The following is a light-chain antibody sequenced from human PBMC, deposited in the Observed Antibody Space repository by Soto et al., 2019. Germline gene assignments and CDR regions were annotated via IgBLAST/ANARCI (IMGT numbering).Light chain of an antibody. Sequence: EIVMTQSPATLSVSPGEGATLSCRASQSVSTNLAWYQQKPGQAPSLVIYAASARATGIPARFSGSGSGTEFTLTISSLQSEDFAVYYCHQYAREPFTFGQGTKLEIK. V-gene: IGKV3-15*01. J-gene: IGKJ2*01. CDR2: AAS. CDR1: QSVSTN. CDR3: HQYAREPFT.